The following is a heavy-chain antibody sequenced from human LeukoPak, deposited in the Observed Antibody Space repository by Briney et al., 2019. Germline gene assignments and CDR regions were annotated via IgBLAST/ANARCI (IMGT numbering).Heavy chain of an antibody. CDR2: ITHSGST. CDR3: ARGDYGSIAVAPHRGFDP. CDR1: GGSFSGYY. D-gene: IGHD6-19*01. Sequence: SETLSLTCAVYGGSFSGYYWSWIRQPPGKGLEWIGEITHSGSTNYNPSLKSRVTISVDTSKNQFSLKLSSVTAADTAVYYCARGDYGSIAVAPHRGFDPWGQGTLVTVSS. V-gene: IGHV4-34*01. J-gene: IGHJ5*02.